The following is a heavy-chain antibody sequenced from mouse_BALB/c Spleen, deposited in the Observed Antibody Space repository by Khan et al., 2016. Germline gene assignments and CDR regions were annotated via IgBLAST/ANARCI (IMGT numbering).Heavy chain of an antibody. D-gene: IGHD1-1*01. CDR3: TRGDYYGSGY. CDR1: GYSITSGYS. Sequence: EVQLQESGPDLVKPSQSLSLTCTVTGYSITSGYSWHWIRQFPGNKLEWVAYIHYSGSTNYNPSLKSRVSITRDTSKNQFFLQLISVTTEDTATYYGTRGDYYGSGYWGQGTTLTVSS. J-gene: IGHJ2*01. CDR2: IHYSGST. V-gene: IGHV3-1*02.